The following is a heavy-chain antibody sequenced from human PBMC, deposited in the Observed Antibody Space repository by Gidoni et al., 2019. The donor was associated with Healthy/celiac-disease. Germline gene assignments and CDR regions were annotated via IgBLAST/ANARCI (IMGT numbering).Heavy chain of an antibody. CDR2: ISYDGSNK. CDR1: GFTFSSYG. D-gene: IGHD1-26*01. V-gene: IGHV3-30*03. J-gene: IGHJ4*02. CDR3: VKGATPDY. Sequence: QVQLVESGGGVVQPGRSLRLSCAASGFTFSSYGMHWVRQAPGKGLEWVAVISYDGSNKYYADSVKGRFTISRDNSKNTLYLQMNSLRAEDTAVYYCVKGATPDYWGQGTLVTVSS.